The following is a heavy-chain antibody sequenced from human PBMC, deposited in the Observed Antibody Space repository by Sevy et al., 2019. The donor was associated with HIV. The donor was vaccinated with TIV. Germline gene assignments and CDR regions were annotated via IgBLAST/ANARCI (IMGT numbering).Heavy chain of an antibody. J-gene: IGHJ3*02. Sequence: GGSLRLSCKPSGFTITSYAMNWVRQAPGKGLEWISTIYGSGGVTYYADSVKGRFTISRDKSKNTLYLQMNSLRTEDTALYYCAGGRYDSSGSFDALDIWGQGTMVTVSS. D-gene: IGHD3-22*01. V-gene: IGHV3-23*01. CDR1: GFTITSYA. CDR2: IYGSGGVT. CDR3: AGGRYDSSGSFDALDI.